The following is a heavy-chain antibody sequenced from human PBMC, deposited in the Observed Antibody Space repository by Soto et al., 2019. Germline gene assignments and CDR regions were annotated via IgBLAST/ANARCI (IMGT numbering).Heavy chain of an antibody. CDR2: IWNDGSKK. V-gene: IGHV3-33*01. J-gene: IGHJ4*02. CDR1: GFIFSNHG. D-gene: IGHD1-1*01. Sequence: QVQLVESGGGVVQPGRSLRLSCAVSGFIFSNHGIHWVRQAPGKGLEWVALIWNDGSKKHYVDSVKGRFTISRDNSKNTLYLQMNSLRDEDTAVYYCVRGMKNWNYGIDYWGQGTLVTVSS. CDR3: VRGMKNWNYGIDY.